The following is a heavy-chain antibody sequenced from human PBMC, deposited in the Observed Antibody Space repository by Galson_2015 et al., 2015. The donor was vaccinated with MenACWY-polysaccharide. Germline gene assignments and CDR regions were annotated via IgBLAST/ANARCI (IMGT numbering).Heavy chain of an antibody. V-gene: IGHV3-11*01. Sequence: SLRLSCAASGFTFSDYYMSCIRHAPGRGLEWVSHISSSGTTIYYADSVKGRFTISRDNARNSLSLQMNSLRAEDTAVYYCARVRGSYSVDYWGQGTLVTVSS. D-gene: IGHD1-26*01. CDR1: GFTFSDYY. J-gene: IGHJ4*02. CDR3: ARVRGSYSVDY. CDR2: ISSSGTTI.